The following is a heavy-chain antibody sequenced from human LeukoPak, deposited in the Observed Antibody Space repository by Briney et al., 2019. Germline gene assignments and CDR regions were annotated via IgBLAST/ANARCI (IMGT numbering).Heavy chain of an antibody. CDR1: GYSISSGYY. CDR2: IYHSGST. J-gene: IGHJ4*02. CDR3: ARHLKPNFWSGYLRHLDY. V-gene: IGHV4-38-2*01. D-gene: IGHD3-3*01. Sequence: SETLSLTCAVSGYSISSGYYWGWIRQPPGKGLEWIGSIYHSGSTYYNPSLKSRVTISVDTSKNQFSLKLSSVTAADTAVYYCARHLKPNFWSGYLRHLDYWGQGTLVTVSS.